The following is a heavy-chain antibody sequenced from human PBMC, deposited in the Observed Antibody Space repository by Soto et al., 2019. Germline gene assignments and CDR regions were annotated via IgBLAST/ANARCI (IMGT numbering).Heavy chain of an antibody. J-gene: IGHJ4*02. CDR1: GGSISTYY. V-gene: IGHV4-59*01. CDR2: INYSGRT. Sequence: SETLSLTCTVSGGSISTYYWRWIRQPAGRGLGWIGYINYSGRTNYKPSLKSRVTMSLDTAKNQFSLKLGSVTAADTALFYCARYAGSSGFVYGGQGTLVTVSS. D-gene: IGHD3-10*01. CDR3: ARYAGSSGFVY.